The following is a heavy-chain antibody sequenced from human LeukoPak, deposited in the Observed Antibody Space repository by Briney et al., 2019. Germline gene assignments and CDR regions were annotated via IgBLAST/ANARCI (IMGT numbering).Heavy chain of an antibody. Sequence: GASVKVSCKASGYTFTDDYIHWVRQAPGQGLEWMGVINPSGGTTTYAQKFQGRVTMTRDMSTSTVYMELRSLRSEDTAFYYCARDPEDIKSAPFDLWGQGTMVAVSS. CDR1: GYTFTDDY. V-gene: IGHV1-46*01. CDR3: ARDPEDIKSAPFDL. D-gene: IGHD2-15*01. CDR2: INPSGGTT. J-gene: IGHJ3*01.